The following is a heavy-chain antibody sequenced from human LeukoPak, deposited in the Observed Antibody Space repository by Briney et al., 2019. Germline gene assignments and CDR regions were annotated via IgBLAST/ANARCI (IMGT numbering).Heavy chain of an antibody. CDR3: ARHFNRPDYFDY. J-gene: IGHJ4*02. V-gene: IGHV4-39*01. D-gene: IGHD2/OR15-2a*01. CDR1: GGSISSGSYY. Sequence: SETLSLTCTVSGGSISSGSYYWGWIRQPPGKGLEWIGSGYYSGSTYYNPSLKSRVTISVDASKNQFSLKLSSVTATDTAVYYCARHFNRPDYFDYWGQGTLVTVSS. CDR2: GYYSGST.